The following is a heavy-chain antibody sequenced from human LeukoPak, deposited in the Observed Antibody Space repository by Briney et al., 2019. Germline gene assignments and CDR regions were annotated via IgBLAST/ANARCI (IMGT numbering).Heavy chain of an antibody. V-gene: IGHV3-30*02. J-gene: IGHJ4*02. CDR2: IRYDGSNK. CDR1: GFTFSSYG. Sequence: PGGSLRLSCAASGFTFSSYGMHWVRQAPGKGLEWVAFIRYDGSNKYYADSVKGRFTISRDNSKNTLYLQMNSLRAEDTAVYYCAKDGRRRTTVTRPDYWGQGTLVTVSS. CDR3: AKDGRRRTTVTRPDY. D-gene: IGHD4-17*01.